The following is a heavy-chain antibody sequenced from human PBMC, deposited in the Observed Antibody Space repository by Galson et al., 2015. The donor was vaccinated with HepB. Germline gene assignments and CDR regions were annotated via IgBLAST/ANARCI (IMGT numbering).Heavy chain of an antibody. V-gene: IGHV3-11*06. CDR1: GFTFSDYY. D-gene: IGHD3-10*01. Sequence: SLRLSCAASGFTFSDYYMSWIRQAPGKGLEWVSYISSNSYTNYADSVKGRFTISRDNAKNSLYLQMNSLRAEDTAVYYCARELTYGSGMSGWFDPWGQGTLVTVSS. CDR2: ISSNSYT. CDR3: ARELTYGSGMSGWFDP. J-gene: IGHJ5*02.